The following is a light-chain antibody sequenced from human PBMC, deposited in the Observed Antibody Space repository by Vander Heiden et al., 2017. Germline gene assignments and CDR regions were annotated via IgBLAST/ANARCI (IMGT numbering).Light chain of an antibody. J-gene: IGLJ2*01. CDR3: AAWDDSLRVV. V-gene: IGLV1-47*01. CDR2: RNN. CDR1: SSNIGSNY. Sequence: QSVLTQPPSASGTPGQRVTISCSGSSSNIGSNYVYWYQQLPGTAPKLLIYRNNQRPSGVPDRFSGSKSGTSASLAISGLRSEDEADYYCAAWDDSLRVVCGGGTKLTVL.